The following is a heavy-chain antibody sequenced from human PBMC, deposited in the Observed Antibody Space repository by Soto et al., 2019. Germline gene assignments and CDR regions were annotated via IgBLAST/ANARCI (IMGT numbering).Heavy chain of an antibody. V-gene: IGHV3-30-3*01. CDR1: GFTFSSYA. D-gene: IGHD2-21*02. Sequence: QVQLVESGGGVVQPGRSLRLSCAASGFTFSSYAMHWVRQAPGKGLEWVAVISYDGSNKYYTDSVKGRFTISRDNSKNTLYLQMNSLRAEDTAVYYCAHRVVVTAITGYFDYWGQGTLVTVSS. CDR3: AHRVVVTAITGYFDY. J-gene: IGHJ4*02. CDR2: ISYDGSNK.